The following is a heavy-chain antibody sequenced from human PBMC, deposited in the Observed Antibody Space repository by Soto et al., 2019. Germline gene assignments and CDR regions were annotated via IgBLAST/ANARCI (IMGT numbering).Heavy chain of an antibody. CDR2: IYWDDDK. J-gene: IGHJ4*02. Sequence: SGPTLGNPTQTLTLTCTFCGFSLSTRGVGVGWIRQPPGKALEWLALIYWDDDKRYSPSLKSRLTITKDTSKNQVVLTMTNMDPVDTATYYCAHKKILRFLEWLLPLDYWGQGTLVTVSS. CDR1: GFSLSTRGVG. V-gene: IGHV2-5*02. D-gene: IGHD3-3*01. CDR3: AHKKILRFLEWLLPLDY.